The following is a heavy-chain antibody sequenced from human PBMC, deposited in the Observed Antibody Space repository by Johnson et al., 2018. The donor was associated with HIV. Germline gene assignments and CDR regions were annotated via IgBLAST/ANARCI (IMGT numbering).Heavy chain of an antibody. CDR1: GFTFSDYW. Sequence: VQLVESGGGVVRPGGSLRLSCAGSGFTFSDYWMKWVRQAPGKGLEWVAKIKQDGSETYYVDSVKGRFTISRDNAKNLLFLQMNSLRAEDTAVYYCGFDIWGQGTMVTVSS. V-gene: IGHV3-7*05. J-gene: IGHJ3*02. CDR3: GFDI. CDR2: IKQDGSET.